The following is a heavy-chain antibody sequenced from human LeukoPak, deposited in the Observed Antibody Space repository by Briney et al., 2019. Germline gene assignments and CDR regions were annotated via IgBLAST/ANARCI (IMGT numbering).Heavy chain of an antibody. J-gene: IGHJ4*02. CDR3: ARRRGSGSYQMDY. CDR2: VNPNSGGT. V-gene: IGHV1-2*06. D-gene: IGHD3-10*01. Sequence: GASVKVSCKASGYTFTGYYMHWVRQAPGQGLEWMGRVNPNSGGTNYAQKFRGRVTMTRDTSISTAYMELSRLRSDDTAVYYCARRRGSGSYQMDYWGQGTLVTVSS. CDR1: GYTFTGYY.